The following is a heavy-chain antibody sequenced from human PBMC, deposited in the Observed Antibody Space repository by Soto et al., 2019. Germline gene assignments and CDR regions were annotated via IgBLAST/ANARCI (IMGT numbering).Heavy chain of an antibody. V-gene: IGHV1-18*04. D-gene: IGHD4-17*01. J-gene: IGHJ4*02. CDR1: GYTFTSYG. CDR2: ISAYNGNT. CDR3: ARDRHYGYYVGGDYFDY. Sequence: ASVKVSCKASGYTFTSYGISWVRQAPGQGLEWMGWISAYNGNTNYAQKLQGRVTMTTDTSTSTAYMELRSLRSDDTAVYYCARDRHYGYYVGGDYFDYWGQGTLVTVSS.